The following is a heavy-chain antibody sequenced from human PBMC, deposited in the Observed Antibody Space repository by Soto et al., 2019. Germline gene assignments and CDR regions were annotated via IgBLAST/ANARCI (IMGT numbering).Heavy chain of an antibody. V-gene: IGHV3-21*01. Sequence: PGGSLRLSCAASGFTFRTYGMNWVRRVPGGGLEWVASISSSGSFIYYADSVKGRFTISRDDAEKSLYLQMNSLRAEDTALYYCAREPEGIAAALDYWGRGTLVTVSS. D-gene: IGHD6-13*01. J-gene: IGHJ4*02. CDR2: ISSSGSFI. CDR3: AREPEGIAAALDY. CDR1: GFTFRTYG.